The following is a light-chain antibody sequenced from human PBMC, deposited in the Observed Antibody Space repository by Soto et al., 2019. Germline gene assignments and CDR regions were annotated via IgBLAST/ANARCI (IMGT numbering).Light chain of an antibody. CDR3: CSYAGSSVFDV. CDR2: EGS. J-gene: IGLJ1*01. V-gene: IGLV2-23*01. CDR1: SADVGSYNL. Sequence: QSALTQPASVSGSPGQSITISCTGTSADVGSYNLVSWYQHHPGKAPNLIIYEGSERPSGVSDRFSGSKSGNTASLTISGLQAEDAADYYCCSYAGSSVFDVFGTGTKGTVL.